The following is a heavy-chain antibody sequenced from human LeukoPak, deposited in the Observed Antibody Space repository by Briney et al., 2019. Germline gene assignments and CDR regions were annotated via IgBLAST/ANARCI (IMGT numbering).Heavy chain of an antibody. D-gene: IGHD5-24*01. CDR1: GFTFSSYD. V-gene: IGHV3-13*01. CDR2: IGTAGDT. J-gene: IGHJ3*02. Sequence: GGSLRLSCAASGFTFSSYDMHWVRQATGKGLEWVSAIGTAGDTYYPGSVKGRFTISRENAKNSLYLQMNSLRAGDTAVYYCARGLRSSGWLQYDAAAFDIWGQGTMVTASS. CDR3: ARGLRSSGWLQYDAAAFDI.